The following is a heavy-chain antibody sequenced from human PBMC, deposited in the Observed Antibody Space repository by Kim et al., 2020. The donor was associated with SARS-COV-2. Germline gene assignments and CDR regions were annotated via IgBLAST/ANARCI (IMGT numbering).Heavy chain of an antibody. J-gene: IGHJ4*01. V-gene: IGHV3-30*18. Sequence: GGSLRLSCAASGFTFSSYGMHWVRQAPGKGLEWVAVISYDGSNKYYADSVKGRFTISRDNSKNTLYLQMNSLRAEDTAVYYCAKDSLRIAVAGTGVGDY. CDR1: GFTFSSYG. CDR2: ISYDGSNK. D-gene: IGHD6-19*01. CDR3: AKDSLRIAVAGTGVGDY.